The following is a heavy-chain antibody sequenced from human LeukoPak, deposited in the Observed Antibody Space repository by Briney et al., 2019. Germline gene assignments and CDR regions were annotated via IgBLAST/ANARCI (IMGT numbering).Heavy chain of an antibody. CDR3: ARTQPIPGIAVADSYYYYGMDV. V-gene: IGHV3-30-3*01. CDR2: ISYDGSNK. D-gene: IGHD6-19*01. Sequence: GGSLRLSCAAPGFTFSSYAMHWVRQAPGKGLEWVAVISYDGSNKYYADSVKGRFTISRDSSKNTLYLQMNSLRAEDTAVYYCARTQPIPGIAVADSYYYYGMDVWGQGTTVTVSS. J-gene: IGHJ6*02. CDR1: GFTFSSYA.